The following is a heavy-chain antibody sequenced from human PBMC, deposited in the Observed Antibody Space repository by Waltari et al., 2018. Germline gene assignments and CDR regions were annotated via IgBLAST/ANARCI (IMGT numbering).Heavy chain of an antibody. V-gene: IGHV3-74*01. Sequence: EVQLVESGGGLVQHGGSLRLSCAASGFPLRGTWLHWVRQVPGKGLVWVSRISGDGSTINYADSVKGRFTISRDTAKNTLYLQMNSLRAEDTAVYYCARGADLRGQGILVTVSS. D-gene: IGHD3-3*01. J-gene: IGHJ4*02. CDR2: ISGDGSTI. CDR3: ARGADL. CDR1: GFPLRGTW.